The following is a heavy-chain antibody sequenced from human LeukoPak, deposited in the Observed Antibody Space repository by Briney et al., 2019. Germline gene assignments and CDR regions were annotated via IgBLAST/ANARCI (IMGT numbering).Heavy chain of an antibody. D-gene: IGHD2-15*01. CDR3: ARDRVAEIDY. Sequence: GGSLRLSCAASGFSLSAYGVHWVRQAPGKGLEWVAVIWYDGTSKDYADSVKGRFTISRDNAKNSLYLQMNSLRAEDTAVYYCARDRVAEIDYWGQGTLVTVSS. CDR1: GFSLSAYG. J-gene: IGHJ4*02. CDR2: IWYDGTSK. V-gene: IGHV3-33*01.